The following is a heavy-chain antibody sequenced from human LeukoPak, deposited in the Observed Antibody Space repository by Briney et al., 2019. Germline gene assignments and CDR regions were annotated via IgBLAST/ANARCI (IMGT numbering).Heavy chain of an antibody. CDR1: GFTFSSYA. D-gene: IGHD2-15*01. V-gene: IGHV3-23*01. CDR3: AKSKVVAATMGRFDY. Sequence: GGSLRLSCAASGFTFSSYAMNWVRQAPGKGLEWVSTISGSDGSTYYADSVKGRFTISRDNSKNTLYLQMNSLRAEDTSVYYCAKSKVVAATMGRFDYWGQGTLVTVSS. J-gene: IGHJ4*02. CDR2: ISGSDGST.